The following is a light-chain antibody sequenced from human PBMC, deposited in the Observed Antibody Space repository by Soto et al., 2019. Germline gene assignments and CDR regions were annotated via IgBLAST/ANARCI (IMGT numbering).Light chain of an antibody. Sequence: EIVLTQSPGTLSLSPGERATLSCRASQSVSSSYLAWYQQKPGQAPRLLIYGASSRATGIPDRFSGSGSGTDFTLTISRLEPEDFAVYYCQQYGGSPPINFGQGTRLEIK. CDR1: QSVSSSY. CDR3: QQYGGSPPIN. J-gene: IGKJ5*01. CDR2: GAS. V-gene: IGKV3-20*01.